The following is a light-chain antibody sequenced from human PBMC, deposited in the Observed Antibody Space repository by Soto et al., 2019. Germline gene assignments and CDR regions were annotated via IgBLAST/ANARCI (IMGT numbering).Light chain of an antibody. J-gene: IGLJ1*01. CDR2: NDD. Sequence: SYELTQPPSVSVAPGQTATITCGEDNIGNINVHWYQQRPGQAPILVVYNDDDRPSGIPARFSGSNSGNTATLTISRVEAGDEADYYCQVWHRRSDHYVFVNGTKVTVL. CDR1: NIGNIN. V-gene: IGLV3-21*02. CDR3: QVWHRRSDHYV.